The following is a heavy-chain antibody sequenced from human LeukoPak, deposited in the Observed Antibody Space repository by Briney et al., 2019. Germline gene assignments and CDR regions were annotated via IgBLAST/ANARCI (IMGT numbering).Heavy chain of an antibody. Sequence: SETLSLTCAVSGGSFSSGGNSWSWIRQPPGKGLEWIGYIYHGGDTYYNLSLKSRVIISVDRSKNQVSLKLSSVTAADTAVYYCARRSGYDAFDIWGQGTMVTVSS. CDR2: IYHGGDT. CDR1: GGSFSSGGNS. V-gene: IGHV4-30-2*01. CDR3: ARRSGYDAFDI. D-gene: IGHD3-3*01. J-gene: IGHJ3*02.